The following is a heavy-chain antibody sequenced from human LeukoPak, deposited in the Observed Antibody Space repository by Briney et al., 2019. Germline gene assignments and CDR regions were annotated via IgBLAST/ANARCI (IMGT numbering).Heavy chain of an antibody. V-gene: IGHV4-31*03. J-gene: IGHJ4*02. CDR3: ARDRGSPGGYLDY. CDR1: GGSISSGGYY. CDR2: IYYSGST. D-gene: IGHD3-10*01. Sequence: SETLSLTCTVSGGSISSGGYYWSWIRQHPGKGLEWIGYIYYSGSTYYNPSLKSRVTISVDTSKNQFSLKLSSVTAADTAVYYCARDRGSPGGYLDYWGQGTLVTVSS.